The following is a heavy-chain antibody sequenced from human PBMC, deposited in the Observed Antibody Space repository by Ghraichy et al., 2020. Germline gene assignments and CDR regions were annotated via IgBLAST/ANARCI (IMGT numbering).Heavy chain of an antibody. D-gene: IGHD1-14*01. CDR1: GFTVSSNY. CDR2: IYSGGST. Sequence: GGSLRLSCAASGFTVSSNYMSWVRQAPGKGLEWVSVIYSGGSTYYADSVKGRFTISRDNSKNTLYLQMNSLRAEDTAVYYCASTTKRHYFDYWGQGTLVTVSS. J-gene: IGHJ4*02. CDR3: ASTTKRHYFDY. V-gene: IGHV3-53*01.